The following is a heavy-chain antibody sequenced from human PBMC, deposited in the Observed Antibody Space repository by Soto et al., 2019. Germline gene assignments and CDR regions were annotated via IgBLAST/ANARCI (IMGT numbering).Heavy chain of an antibody. V-gene: IGHV4-38-2*01. Sequence: QVQLQESGPGLVKPSETLSLTCAVSGYSISSGYYWGWIRQPPGKGLEWIGSIYHSGSTYYNPSLKSRVTISVDTSKNQFSLKLSSVTAADTAVYYCARLWLFVPEGVAATEPLHNWFDPWGQGTLVTVSS. CDR1: GYSISSGYY. CDR3: ARLWLFVPEGVAATEPLHNWFDP. D-gene: IGHD2-15*01. CDR2: IYHSGST. J-gene: IGHJ5*02.